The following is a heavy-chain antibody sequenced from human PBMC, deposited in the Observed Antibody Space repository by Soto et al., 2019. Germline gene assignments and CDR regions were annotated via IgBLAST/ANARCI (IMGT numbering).Heavy chain of an antibody. Sequence: SGGALRLFCASSGFTFSRYSMNWGRQAPGKGLEWVSSISSSSSYIYYADSVKGRFTISRDKAKNSLYLQMNSLRAEDTAVYYCARGGYSSSSRYYYYGMDVWGQGTTVTVSS. CDR3: ARGGYSSSSRYYYYGMDV. V-gene: IGHV3-21*01. CDR1: GFTFSRYS. J-gene: IGHJ6*02. D-gene: IGHD6-6*01. CDR2: ISSSSSYI.